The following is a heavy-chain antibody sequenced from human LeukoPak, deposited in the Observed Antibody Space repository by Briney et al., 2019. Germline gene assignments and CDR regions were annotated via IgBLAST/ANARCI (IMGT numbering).Heavy chain of an antibody. CDR2: ISYSGNT. Sequence: PSETLSLTCTVSGGSISSSSYYWGWIRRPPGQGLEWIGRISYSGNTYYSPSLKSRVTMSVDTSKNHFSLRLTSVTAADTAVYYCARLTHSYYSDTSGYYPYYYMDVWGKGTTVTVTS. J-gene: IGHJ6*03. D-gene: IGHD3-22*01. V-gene: IGHV4-39*02. CDR1: GGSISSSSYY. CDR3: ARLTHSYYSDTSGYYPYYYMDV.